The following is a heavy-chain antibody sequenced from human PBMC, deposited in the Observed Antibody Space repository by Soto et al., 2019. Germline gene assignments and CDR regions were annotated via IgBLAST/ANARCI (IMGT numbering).Heavy chain of an antibody. CDR3: AREPTYYYGSGSYFYYYYYGMDV. D-gene: IGHD3-10*01. CDR2: INAGNGNT. V-gene: IGHV1-3*01. CDR1: GYTFTSYA. Sequence: ASVKVSCNASGYTFTSYAMHWVRQAPGQRLEWMGWINAGNGNTKYSQKFQGRVTITRDTSASTAYMELSSLRSEDTAVYYCAREPTYYYGSGSYFYYYYYGMDVWGQGTTVTVSS. J-gene: IGHJ6*02.